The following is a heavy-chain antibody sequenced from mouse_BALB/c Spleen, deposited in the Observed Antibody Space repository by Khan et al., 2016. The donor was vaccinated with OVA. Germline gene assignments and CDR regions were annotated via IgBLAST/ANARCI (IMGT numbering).Heavy chain of an antibody. CDR2: IFPGNNDT. CDR1: GYTFTSYL. J-gene: IGHJ3*01. D-gene: IGHD2-12*01. Sequence: VQLKESGTVLARPGASVKMSCKASGYTFTSYLIHWVKQRPGQGLEWIGDIFPGNNDTRYNHQFKDKAKLHAGTSASTAYMDLSSLTNENSAVYYCTRGDYSSFAYWGQGTLVTVSA. V-gene: IGHV1-5*01. CDR3: TRGDYSSFAY.